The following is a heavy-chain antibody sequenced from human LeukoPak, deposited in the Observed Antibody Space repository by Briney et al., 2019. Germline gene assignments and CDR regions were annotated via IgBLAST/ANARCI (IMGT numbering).Heavy chain of an antibody. J-gene: IGHJ4*02. CDR1: GLTFSSYA. Sequence: GGSLSPSFAASGLTFSSYAMSWFGQAPGKGLEWVSAISGSGGSTYYADSVKGRFTISRDNSKNTLYLQMNSLRAEDTAVYYCAKYGSTADYWGQGTLVTVSS. CDR2: ISGSGGST. V-gene: IGHV3-23*01. D-gene: IGHD6-13*01. CDR3: AKYGSTADY.